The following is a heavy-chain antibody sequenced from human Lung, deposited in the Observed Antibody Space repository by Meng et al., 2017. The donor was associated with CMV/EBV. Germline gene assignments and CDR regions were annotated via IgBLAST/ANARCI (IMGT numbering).Heavy chain of an antibody. J-gene: IGHJ4*02. Sequence: ASAXVFCNASGYTFTSYYMHWVRHAPGQGLEWMGRINPSGGSTSYAQKFQCRVTMTRDTSTSTVYMEVSSLRSEDTAVYYCARVGPADGTGFCDYWGQGTXVTVSS. D-gene: IGHD6-13*01. CDR3: ARVGPADGTGFCDY. V-gene: IGHV1-46*01. CDR2: INPSGGST. CDR1: GYTFTSYY.